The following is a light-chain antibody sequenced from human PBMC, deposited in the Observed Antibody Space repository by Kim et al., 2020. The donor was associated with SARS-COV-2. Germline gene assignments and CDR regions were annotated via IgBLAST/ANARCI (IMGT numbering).Light chain of an antibody. CDR1: VLAKKY. V-gene: IGLV3-27*01. CDR3: YSAADNNPVV. J-gene: IGLJ2*01. CDR2: KDS. Sequence: SYELTQPSSVSVSPGQTARITCSGDVLAKKYARWFQQKPGQAPVLVIYKDSERPSGIPERFSGPSSGTTVTLTISGAQVEDEADYYCYSAADNNPVVFGGGTQLTVL.